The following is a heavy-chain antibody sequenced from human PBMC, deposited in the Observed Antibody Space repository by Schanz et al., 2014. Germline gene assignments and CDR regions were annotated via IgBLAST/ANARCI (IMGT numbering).Heavy chain of an antibody. CDR3: ARGGSMVQEINFAY. V-gene: IGHV1-69*09. CDR2: IIPILGIA. D-gene: IGHD3-10*01. CDR1: GDTFSKYN. J-gene: IGHJ4*02. Sequence: QVQLVQSGTQVKKPGSSVKVSCQAFGDTFSKYNIMWVRQVPGQGLEWMGRIIPILGIANYAQKFQGRVTITADKSTFTAYMDVSSLRSEDTAVYYCARGGSMVQEINFAYWGQGSLVTVSS.